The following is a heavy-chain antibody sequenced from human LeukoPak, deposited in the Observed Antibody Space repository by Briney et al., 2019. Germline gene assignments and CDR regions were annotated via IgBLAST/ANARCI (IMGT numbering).Heavy chain of an antibody. CDR3: AKGISGYSSGWYAPGGAFDI. V-gene: IGHV3-30*18. CDR2: ISYDGSNK. D-gene: IGHD6-19*01. CDR1: GFTFSSYD. J-gene: IGHJ3*02. Sequence: GGSLRLSCAASGFTFSSYDMHWVRQAPGKGLEWVAVISYDGSNKYYADSVKGRFTISRDNSKNTLYLQMNSLRAEDTAVYYCAKGISGYSSGWYAPGGAFDIWGQGTMVTVSS.